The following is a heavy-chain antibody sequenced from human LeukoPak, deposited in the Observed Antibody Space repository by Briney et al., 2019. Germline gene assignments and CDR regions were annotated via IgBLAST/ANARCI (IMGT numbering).Heavy chain of an antibody. D-gene: IGHD5-18*01. J-gene: IGHJ3*02. CDR3: ASGYSGGDAFDI. CDR1: GYSFTSYW. CDR2: IYIGDSDT. Sequence: GESLKISCKGSGYSFTSYWSVWVRQMPGKVLEWMGIIYIGDSDTIYSPSFKGQVTISADKSISTAYLQWSSLKASDTAMYYCASGYSGGDAFDIWGQGTMVTVSS. V-gene: IGHV5-51*01.